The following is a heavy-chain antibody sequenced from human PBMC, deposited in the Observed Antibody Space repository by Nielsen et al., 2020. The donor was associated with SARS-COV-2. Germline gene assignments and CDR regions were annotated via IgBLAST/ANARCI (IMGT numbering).Heavy chain of an antibody. D-gene: IGHD6-13*01. CDR1: GFTFSSYS. V-gene: IGHV3-48*01. CDR3: AKDRRAAGLY. Sequence: GESLKISCAASGFTFSSYSMNWVRQAPGKGLEWVSYISSSSSTIYYADSVKGRFTISRDNAKNSLYLQMNSLRAEDTAVYYCAKDRRAAGLYWGQGTLVTVSS. CDR2: ISSSSSTI. J-gene: IGHJ4*02.